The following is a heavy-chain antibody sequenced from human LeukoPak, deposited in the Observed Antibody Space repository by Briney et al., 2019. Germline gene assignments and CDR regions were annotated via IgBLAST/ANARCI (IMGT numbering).Heavy chain of an antibody. Sequence: GASLRLSCAASGFTFSSYAMSWVRQAPGKGLEWVSAISGSGGSTYYADSVKGWFTISRDNSKNTLYLQMNSLRAEDTAVYYCAKDGRGATMVYYGMDVWGQGTTVTVSS. D-gene: IGHD1-26*01. CDR3: AKDGRGATMVYYGMDV. J-gene: IGHJ6*02. CDR1: GFTFSSYA. CDR2: ISGSGGST. V-gene: IGHV3-23*01.